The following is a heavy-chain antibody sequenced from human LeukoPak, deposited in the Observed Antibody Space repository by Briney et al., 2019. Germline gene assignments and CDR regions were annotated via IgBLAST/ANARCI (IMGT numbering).Heavy chain of an antibody. J-gene: IGHJ5*02. CDR2: ISGSGGST. Sequence: GGSLRLSCAASGFTFSSYAMSWVRQAPGRGLEWVSAISGSGGSTYYADSVKGRFTISRDNSKNTLYLQMNSLRAEDTAVYYCANYNWNYVGKNWFDPWGQGTLVTVSS. CDR3: ANYNWNYVGKNWFDP. V-gene: IGHV3-23*01. D-gene: IGHD1-7*01. CDR1: GFTFSSYA.